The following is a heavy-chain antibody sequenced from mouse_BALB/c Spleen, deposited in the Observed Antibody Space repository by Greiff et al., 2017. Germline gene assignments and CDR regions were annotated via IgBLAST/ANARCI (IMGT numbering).Heavy chain of an antibody. D-gene: IGHD2-3*01. CDR1: GYTFTSYV. CDR2: ITTYNDGT. Sequence: VQLQQSGPELVKPGASVKMSCKASGYTFTSYVMHWVKQKPGQGLEWIGYITTYNDGTKYNEKFKGKATLTSDKASSTAYMELSSLTSEDSAVYYCAREEDGYYEFAYWGQGALVTVSA. V-gene: IGHV1-14*01. CDR3: AREEDGYYEFAY. J-gene: IGHJ3*01.